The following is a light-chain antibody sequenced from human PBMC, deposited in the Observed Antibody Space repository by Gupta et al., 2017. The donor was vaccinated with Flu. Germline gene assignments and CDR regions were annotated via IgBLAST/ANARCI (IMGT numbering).Light chain of an antibody. CDR2: DAS. Sequence: PSSVSAAVGDRVTITCRASQGSSNLVAWYQQQPGTAPELLVVDASRVKSGVQSRCSGSGSRTVFTLTIGSRQPEDAGNYYCQHTSWFKVTFGRGTTVEIK. V-gene: IGKV1-12*01. CDR3: QHTSWFKVT. CDR1: QGSSNL. J-gene: IGKJ1*01.